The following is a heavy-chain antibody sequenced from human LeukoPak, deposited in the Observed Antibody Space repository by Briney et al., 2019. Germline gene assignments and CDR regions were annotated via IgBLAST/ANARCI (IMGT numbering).Heavy chain of an antibody. J-gene: IGHJ4*02. Sequence: ASVKVSCKASGYTFTSYYMHWVRQAPGQGLEWIGIINPSGGSTTFAQKFQGRVTMTRDASTSTVYLELSSLRSEDTAVYYCARSRSSGWHDFWGQGTLVIVSS. CDR2: INPSGGST. D-gene: IGHD6-19*01. CDR3: ARSRSSGWHDF. CDR1: GYTFTSYY. V-gene: IGHV1-46*01.